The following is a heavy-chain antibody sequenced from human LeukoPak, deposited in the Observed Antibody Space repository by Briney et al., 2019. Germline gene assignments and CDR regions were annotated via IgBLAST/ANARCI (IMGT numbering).Heavy chain of an antibody. D-gene: IGHD1-26*01. Sequence: PGGSLRLSCAVSGFTFDDYAMHWVRQAPGKGLEWVSGISWNSGSIGYADFVQGRFTISRDNAKNSLYLQMNSLRVEDTALYYCARKGLGGELGGFDSWGQGTLVTVSS. CDR2: ISWNSGSI. J-gene: IGHJ4*02. CDR1: GFTFDDYA. CDR3: ARKGLGGELGGFDS. V-gene: IGHV3-9*01.